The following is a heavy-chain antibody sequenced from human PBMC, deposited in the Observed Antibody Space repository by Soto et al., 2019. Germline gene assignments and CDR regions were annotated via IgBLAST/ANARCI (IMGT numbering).Heavy chain of an antibody. J-gene: IGHJ6*02. D-gene: IGHD6-19*01. Sequence: PSETLSLTCTVSGGSVSSGSYYWSWIRQPPGKGLEWIGYIYYSGSTNYNPSLKSRVTISVDTSKNQFSLKLSSVTAADTAVYYCARDSETYSSGWYPFDYYYYGMDVWGQGTTVTVSS. CDR2: IYYSGST. CDR1: GGSVSSGSYY. CDR3: ARDSETYSSGWYPFDYYYYGMDV. V-gene: IGHV4-61*01.